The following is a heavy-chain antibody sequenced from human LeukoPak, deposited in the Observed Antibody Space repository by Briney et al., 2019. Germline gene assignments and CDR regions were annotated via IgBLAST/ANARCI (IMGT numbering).Heavy chain of an antibody. D-gene: IGHD3-22*01. CDR2: IWYDGSNK. CDR3: ARGGRLYYDSSGYGDAFDI. V-gene: IGHV3-33*01. CDR1: GFTFSSYG. Sequence: GRSLRPSCAASGFTFSSYGMHWVRQAPGKGLEWVAVIWYDGSNKYYADSVKGRFTISRDNSKNTLYLQMNSLRAEDTAVYYCARGGRLYYDSSGYGDAFDIWGQGTMVTVSS. J-gene: IGHJ3*02.